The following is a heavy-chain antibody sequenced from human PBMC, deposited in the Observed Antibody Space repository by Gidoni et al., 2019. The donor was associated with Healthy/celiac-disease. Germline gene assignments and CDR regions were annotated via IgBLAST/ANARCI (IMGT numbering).Heavy chain of an antibody. J-gene: IGHJ3*02. CDR3: ARDPAICGGDCYSHDAFDI. CDR1: GGSISSSNW. V-gene: IGHV4-4*02. D-gene: IGHD2-21*02. CDR2: IYHSGST. Sequence: QVQLQESGPGLVKPSGTLSLTCAVSGGSISSSNWWSWVRQPPGKGLEWIGEIYHSGSTNYNPSLKSRVTISVDKSKNQFSLKLSSVTAADTAVYYCARDPAICGGDCYSHDAFDIWGQGTMVTVSS.